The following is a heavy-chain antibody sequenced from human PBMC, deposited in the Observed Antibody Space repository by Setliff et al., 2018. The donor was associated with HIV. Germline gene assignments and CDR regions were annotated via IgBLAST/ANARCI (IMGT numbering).Heavy chain of an antibody. CDR3: ARIPQLLDYAMDV. V-gene: IGHV4-34*01. J-gene: IGHJ6*02. CDR1: GGSFSGYS. CDR2: VYHSGSS. Sequence: SETLSLTCAVYGGSFSGYSWSWIRQPPGKGPEWIGEVYHSGSSNYNPSLGRPVKMSVDTANNQFSLKLSSVTAADTAVYYCARIPQLLDYAMDVWGQGTTVTVSS. D-gene: IGHD2-2*01.